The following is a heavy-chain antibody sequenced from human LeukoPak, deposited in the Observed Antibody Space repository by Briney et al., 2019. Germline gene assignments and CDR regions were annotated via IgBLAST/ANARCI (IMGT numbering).Heavy chain of an antibody. D-gene: IGHD3-9*01. CDR2: ISSSTSYI. CDR1: GCTFSSYG. V-gene: IGHV3-21*01. J-gene: IGHJ4*02. Sequence: GGSLILCCASSGCTFSSYGMNWGRQAPGKGLGLVSSISSSTSYIYYADSVRGRFTISRDNAKNSLYLQMNSLRAEDTAMYYCARVGYDILTGQLDYWGQGTLVTVSS. CDR3: ARVGYDILTGQLDY.